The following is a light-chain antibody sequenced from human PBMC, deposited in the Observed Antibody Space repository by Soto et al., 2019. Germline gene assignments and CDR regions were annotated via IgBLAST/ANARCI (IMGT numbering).Light chain of an antibody. CDR2: DAS. Sequence: DIQMTQSPSTLSASVGDRVTITCRASQSISTWLAWYQQKPGKAPKLLIYDASSLQSGVPSRFSGHGSGTDFHLTISSLPPDDFSTYYCQQDNSYTTFGQGTKLEIK. CDR3: QQDNSYTT. V-gene: IGKV1-5*01. J-gene: IGKJ2*01. CDR1: QSISTW.